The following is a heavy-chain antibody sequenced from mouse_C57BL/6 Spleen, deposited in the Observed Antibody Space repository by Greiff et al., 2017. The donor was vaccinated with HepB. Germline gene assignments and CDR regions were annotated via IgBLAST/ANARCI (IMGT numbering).Heavy chain of an antibody. J-gene: IGHJ1*03. Sequence: QVQLQQSGPELVKPGASVKISCKASGYAFSSSWMNWVKQRPGKGLEWIGRMYPGDGDTNYNGKFKGKATLTADKSSSTAYMQLSSLTSEDSAVYFCARGAVVARDWYFDVWGTGTTVTVSS. D-gene: IGHD1-1*01. CDR2: MYPGDGDT. V-gene: IGHV1-82*01. CDR3: ARGAVVARDWYFDV. CDR1: GYAFSSSW.